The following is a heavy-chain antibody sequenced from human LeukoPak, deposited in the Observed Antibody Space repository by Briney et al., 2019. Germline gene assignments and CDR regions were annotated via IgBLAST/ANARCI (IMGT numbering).Heavy chain of an antibody. J-gene: IGHJ4*02. CDR2: FYSGGST. V-gene: IGHV3-66*02. CDR3: ARGRYGYGFALDC. D-gene: IGHD5-18*01. CDR1: GFTVSNNY. Sequence: GGSLRLSCAASGFTVSNNYMSWVRQAPGKGLEWVSVFYSGGSTYSADSVKGRFTISRDNSKNTLYLQMNSLRAEDSAVYYCARGRYGYGFALDCWGQGTLVTVSS.